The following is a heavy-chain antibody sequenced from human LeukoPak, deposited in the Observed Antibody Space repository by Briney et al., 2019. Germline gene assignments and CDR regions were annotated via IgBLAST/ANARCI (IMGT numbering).Heavy chain of an antibody. J-gene: IGHJ3*02. CDR3: ARMTGGGDGLDM. Sequence: PGGSLRLSCAASGFTFSRNSMNWVRQAPGKGLEWVSYISNSSSSIYYADSVRGRFTISRDNAKNSLYLQMNSLRAEDTAVYYCARMTGGGDGLDMWGQGTMVTVYS. CDR2: ISNSSSSI. V-gene: IGHV3-48*01. D-gene: IGHD4-23*01. CDR1: GFTFSRNS.